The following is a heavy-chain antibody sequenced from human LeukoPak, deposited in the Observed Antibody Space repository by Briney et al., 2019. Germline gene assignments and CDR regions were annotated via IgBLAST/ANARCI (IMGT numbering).Heavy chain of an antibody. CDR2: ISSSGSII. CDR3: ARRGYSYGYYYMDV. J-gene: IGHJ6*03. V-gene: IGHV3-11*04. CDR1: GFTFSDYY. Sequence: NPGGSLRLPCAASGFTFSDYYMNWIRQAPGKGLEWVSYISSSGSIIYYADSVKGRFTISRDNAKNSLYLQMNSLRAEDTAVYYCARRGYSYGYYYMDVWGKGTTVTVSS. D-gene: IGHD5-18*01.